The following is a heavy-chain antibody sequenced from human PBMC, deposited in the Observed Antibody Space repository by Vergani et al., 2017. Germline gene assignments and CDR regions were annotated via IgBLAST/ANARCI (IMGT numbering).Heavy chain of an antibody. Sequence: EVQLVESGGGIVKPGGSLRLSCVASGFSFRNAWMNWVRRTPGKGLEWVGRIKSTFDRGTTEYAAAVKGRFTISRDDSKNTLFLQMNGLKTEDIGVYYCTTDXRYWGDGSCYWLRDHHYYGMDVWGQGTTVTVSS. CDR2: IKSTFDRGTT. D-gene: IGHD3-10*01. CDR1: GFSFRNAW. J-gene: IGHJ6*02. CDR3: TTDXRYWGDGSCYWLRDHHYYGMDV. V-gene: IGHV3-15*07.